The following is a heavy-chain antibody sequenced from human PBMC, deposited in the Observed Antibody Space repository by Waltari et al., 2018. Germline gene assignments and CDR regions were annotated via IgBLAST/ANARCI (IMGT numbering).Heavy chain of an antibody. Sequence: EVQLVETGGGLIQPGGSLRLSCAASGFTVSNNYMSWVRQPPGAGLEGVSFIYSGGSTYYRGSVKGRFTISRDNAKNTLYLEMNSLRAEDTAVYYCKTRDYWGQGTLVTVSS. CDR1: GFTVSNNY. J-gene: IGHJ4*02. CDR2: IYSGGST. V-gene: IGHV3-53*02. CDR3: KTRDY.